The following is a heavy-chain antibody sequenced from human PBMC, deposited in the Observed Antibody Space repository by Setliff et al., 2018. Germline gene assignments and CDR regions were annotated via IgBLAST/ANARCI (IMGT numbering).Heavy chain of an antibody. CDR3: ARLSWDGLRYHGLDV. CDR1: GISITSGHY. J-gene: IGHJ6*02. CDR2: IYHRGRT. D-gene: IGHD3-10*01. Sequence: PSETLSLTCDVSGISITSGHYWGWIRQPPGKGLEWIATIYHRGRTYYNPSLDSRVTISLDTSKNQYSLRLRSVTAADTAAYYCARLSWDGLRYHGLDVWGQGTTVTVSS. V-gene: IGHV4-38-2*01.